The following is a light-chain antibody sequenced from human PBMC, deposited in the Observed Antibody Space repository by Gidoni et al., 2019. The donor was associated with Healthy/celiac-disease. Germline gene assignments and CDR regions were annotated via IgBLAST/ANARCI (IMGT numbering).Light chain of an antibody. J-gene: IGLJ2*01. V-gene: IGLV3-25*03. Sequence: SYELTQPPSVPVSPGQTARITCSGDALPKQYAYWYQQKPGQAPVLVIYKDSERPSGIPERVSGSSSGTTVTLTISGVQAEDEADYYCQSADSSGTVVFGGGTKLTVL. CDR3: QSADSSGTVV. CDR1: ALPKQY. CDR2: KDS.